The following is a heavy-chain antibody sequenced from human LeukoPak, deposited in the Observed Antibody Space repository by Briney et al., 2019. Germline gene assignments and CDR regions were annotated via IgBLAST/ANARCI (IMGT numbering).Heavy chain of an antibody. D-gene: IGHD6-13*01. CDR2: ISYDGSNK. CDR3: AKDTWSSWYDLDY. CDR1: GFTFSSYG. J-gene: IGHJ4*02. V-gene: IGHV3-30*18. Sequence: GRSVRLSCAASGFTFSSYGMHWVRQAPGKGLEWVAVISYDGSNKYYADSVKGRFTISRDNSKNTLYLQMNSLRAEDTAVYYCAKDTWSSWYDLDYWGQGTLVTVSS.